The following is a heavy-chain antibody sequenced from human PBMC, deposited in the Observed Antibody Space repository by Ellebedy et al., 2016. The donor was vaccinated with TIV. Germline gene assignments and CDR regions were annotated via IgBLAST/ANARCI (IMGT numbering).Heavy chain of an antibody. CDR1: GFIFSNSG. V-gene: IGHV3-30*02. J-gene: IGHJ3*01. CDR3: ARSIDVAPHGAFDL. Sequence: GGSLRLSCAASGFIFSNSGMNWVRQAPGKGLEWVAFIRFDGNNAYYADSAKGRFTISRDNSKNTLYLQMNSLRAEDTAVYYCARSIDVAPHGAFDLWGQGTMVTVSS. CDR2: IRFDGNNA. D-gene: IGHD5-12*01.